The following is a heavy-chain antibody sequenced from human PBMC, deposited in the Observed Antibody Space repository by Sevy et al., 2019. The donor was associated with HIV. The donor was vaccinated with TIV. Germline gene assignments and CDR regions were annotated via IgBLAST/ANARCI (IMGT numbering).Heavy chain of an antibody. CDR3: ARGQGEMATYKFYWFDP. D-gene: IGHD5-12*01. CDR1: GLTFSDYY. Sequence: GGSLRLSCAASGLTFSDYYMSWIRQAPGKGLEWVSYISSSGSTIYYADSVKGRFTISRDNAKNSLYLQMNSLRAEDTAVYYCARGQGEMATYKFYWFDPWGQGTLVTVSS. CDR2: ISSSGSTI. V-gene: IGHV3-11*01. J-gene: IGHJ5*02.